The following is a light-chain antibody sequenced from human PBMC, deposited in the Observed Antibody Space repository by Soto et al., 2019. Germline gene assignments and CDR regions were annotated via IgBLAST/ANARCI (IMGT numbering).Light chain of an antibody. CDR3: QQRSNWLT. CDR2: DAS. Sequence: EIVLTQSPATLSLSPGERATLSCRAGQSVSSSLAWYQQKPGQAPRLLIYDASNRATGIPARFSGSGSGTDFTLTISSLEPEDFAVYYCQQRSNWLTFGGGTKVEIK. V-gene: IGKV3-11*01. CDR1: QSVSSS. J-gene: IGKJ4*01.